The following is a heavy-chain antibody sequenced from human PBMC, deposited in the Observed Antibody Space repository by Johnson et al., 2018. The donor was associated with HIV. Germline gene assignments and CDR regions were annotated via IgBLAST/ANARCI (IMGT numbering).Heavy chain of an antibody. J-gene: IGHJ3*02. CDR1: GFTFSNYA. V-gene: IGHV3-64*01. D-gene: IGHD6-13*01. CDR3: ARAYSSSWYRADAFDI. Sequence: VQLVESGGGLVPPVGSLRLSCTASGFTFSNYAMSWVRQAPGKGLEYVSAISSDGGSTYYANSVKGTFTISRDNSKNPLYLQMNSLRAEDTAVYYCARAYSSSWYRADAFDIWGQGTMVTVSS. CDR2: ISSDGGST.